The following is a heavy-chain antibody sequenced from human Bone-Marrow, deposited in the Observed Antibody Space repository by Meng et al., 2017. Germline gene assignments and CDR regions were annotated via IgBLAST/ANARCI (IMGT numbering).Heavy chain of an antibody. CDR3: ARQKFSYGLGPPAY. J-gene: IGHJ4*02. V-gene: IGHV4-34*01. CDR1: GGSFRGYF. D-gene: IGHD5-18*01. Sequence: QVQLQQWGAGLLKPSETLSLPCGVYGGSFRGYFWAWIRQPPGKGLEWIGEINHRGSTNYNPSPKSRVTISVDTSKSQVSLNLSSVTAADTAVYYCARQKFSYGLGPPAYWGQGTLVTVSS. CDR2: INHRGST.